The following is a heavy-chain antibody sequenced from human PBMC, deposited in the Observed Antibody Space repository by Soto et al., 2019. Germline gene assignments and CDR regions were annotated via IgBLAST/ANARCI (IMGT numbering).Heavy chain of an antibody. Sequence: QVQLGQSGAEVKKPGSSVKVSCKASGGTFSSYAISWVRQAPGQGLEWMGGIIPIFGTANYAQKFQGRVAITAGESTITAYMEVSSLRSEATAVYYCARGAIVATDAVHFDYWGQGPLVTVSS. CDR3: ARGAIVATDAVHFDY. V-gene: IGHV1-69*01. CDR1: GGTFSSYA. CDR2: IIPIFGTA. J-gene: IGHJ4*02. D-gene: IGHD5-12*01.